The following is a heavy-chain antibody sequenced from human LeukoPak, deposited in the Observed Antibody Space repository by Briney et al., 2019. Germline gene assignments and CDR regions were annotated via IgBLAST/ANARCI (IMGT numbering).Heavy chain of an antibody. CDR2: IIPIFGTA. Sequence: ASVKVSCKASGGTFSSYAISWVRQAPGQGLEWMGGIIPIFGTANYAQKFRGRVTITADESTSTAYMELSSPRSEDTAVYYCARARGRGLYYDILSLDYWGQGTLVTVSS. V-gene: IGHV1-69*13. J-gene: IGHJ4*02. D-gene: IGHD3-9*01. CDR3: ARARGRGLYYDILSLDY. CDR1: GGTFSSYA.